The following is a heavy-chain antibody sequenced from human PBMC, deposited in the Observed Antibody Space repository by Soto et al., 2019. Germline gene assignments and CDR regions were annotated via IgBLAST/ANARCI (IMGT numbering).Heavy chain of an antibody. V-gene: IGHV1-18*04. CDR2: ISAYNGNT. Sequence: ASVKVSCKASGYTFTSYGISWVRQAPGQGLEWMGWISAYNGNTNYAQKLQGRVTMTTDTSTSTAYMELRSLRSDDTAVYYCARHNYISGSIDYYYYGMDVWGQGTTVTVSS. CDR1: GYTFTSYG. J-gene: IGHJ6*02. D-gene: IGHD6-19*01. CDR3: ARHNYISGSIDYYYYGMDV.